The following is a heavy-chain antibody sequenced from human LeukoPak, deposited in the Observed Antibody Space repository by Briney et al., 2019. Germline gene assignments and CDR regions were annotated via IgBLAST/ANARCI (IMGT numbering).Heavy chain of an antibody. D-gene: IGHD1-26*01. V-gene: IGHV1-8*03. CDR2: MNPNSGNT. CDR3: ARGGGGSYGDYYYYYYMDV. CDR1: GYTFTSYD. J-gene: IGHJ6*03. Sequence: ASVKVSCKASGYTFTSYDINWVRQATGQGLEWMGWMNPNSGNTGYAQKFQGRVTITRNTSTSTAYMELSSLRSEDTAVYYCARGGGGSYGDYYYYYYMDVWGKGTTVTVSS.